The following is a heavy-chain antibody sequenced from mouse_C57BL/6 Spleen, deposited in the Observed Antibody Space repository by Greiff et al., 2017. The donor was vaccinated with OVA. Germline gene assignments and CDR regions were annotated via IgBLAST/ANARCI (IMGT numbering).Heavy chain of an antibody. CDR2: INPYNGGT. D-gene: IGHD3-1*01. CDR3: ARSGGARSMDY. J-gene: IGHJ4*01. CDR1: GYTFTDYY. V-gene: IGHV1-19*01. Sequence: EVQLQQSGPVLVKPGASVKMSCKASGYTFTDYYMNWVKQSHGKSLEWIGVINPYNGGTSYNQKFKGKATLTVDKSSSTAYMELNSLTSEDSAVYYCARSGGARSMDYWGQGTSVTVSS.